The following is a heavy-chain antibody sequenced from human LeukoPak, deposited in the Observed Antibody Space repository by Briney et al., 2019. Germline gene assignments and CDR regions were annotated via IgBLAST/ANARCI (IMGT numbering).Heavy chain of an antibody. V-gene: IGHV3-23*01. Sequence: PGGSLRLSCAASGFSFSSYAMSWVRQAPGKGLEWVSIINNSGGRIYYADSVKGRFTISRDNYKSTLYLKMNTLSVDDTAVYYCWKDIYGDYGGSEYWGQGTMVTVSS. CDR1: GFSFSSYA. J-gene: IGHJ4*02. D-gene: IGHD4-23*01. CDR3: WKDIYGDYGGSEY. CDR2: INNSGGRI.